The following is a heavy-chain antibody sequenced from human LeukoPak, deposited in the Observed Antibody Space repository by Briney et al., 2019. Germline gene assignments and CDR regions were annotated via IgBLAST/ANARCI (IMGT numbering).Heavy chain of an antibody. CDR2: SNSDSGDT. V-gene: IGHV1-2*02. D-gene: IGHD3-10*01. CDR3: ARDGSASASASPPFDY. J-gene: IGHJ4*02. Sequence: AAVKVSFKPTRYTHIYYYIHGVRQAPGQGLAWMGWSNSDSGDTTYAQTFQGRVTMTRDTSISTFYMDLIGLRSDDTAVYYCARDGSASASASPPFDYWGQGTQVTVSS. CDR1: RYTHIYYY.